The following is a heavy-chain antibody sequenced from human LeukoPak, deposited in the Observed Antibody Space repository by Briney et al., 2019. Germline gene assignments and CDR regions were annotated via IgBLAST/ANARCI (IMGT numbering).Heavy chain of an antibody. CDR3: ARGMLDYYYMDV. CDR1: GGTFSSYA. J-gene: IGHJ6*03. D-gene: IGHD2-8*01. V-gene: IGHV1-69*05. Sequence: GASVKVSCKASGGTFSSYAISWVRQAPGQGLEWMGGIIPIFGTANYAQKFQGRVTITTDESTSTAYMELSSLRSEDTAVYYCARGMLDYYYMDVWGKGTTVTVSS. CDR2: IIPIFGTA.